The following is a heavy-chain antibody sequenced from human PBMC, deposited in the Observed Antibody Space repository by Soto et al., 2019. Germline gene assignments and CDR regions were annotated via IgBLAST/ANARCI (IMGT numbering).Heavy chain of an antibody. CDR2: LYWDGDK. CDR1: GFSLSTNEVG. D-gene: IGHD3-10*01. Sequence: QITLKESGPTLVKPTETLTLTCTFSGFSLSTNEVGVGRIRQPPGKALEWLAILYWDGDKRYSPPLKTRLTVTEGTAKNQVVLTMTNMGAVDTGTYYCARSKDLYITFDYWGQGSQVTVSS. V-gene: IGHV2-5*02. J-gene: IGHJ4*02. CDR3: ARSKDLYITFDY.